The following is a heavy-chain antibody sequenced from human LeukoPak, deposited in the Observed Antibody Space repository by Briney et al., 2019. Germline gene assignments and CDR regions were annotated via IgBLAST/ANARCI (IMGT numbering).Heavy chain of an antibody. CDR1: GCTFTRYD. CDR3: ARSRSGSSWGY. Sequence: GASVKVSCKASGCTFTRYDINWMRQATGQGLEWMGWMNPNSGNTGYAQKFQGRVTITRNTSISTAYMELSSLRSEDTAVYYCARSRSGSSWGYWGQGTLVTVSS. J-gene: IGHJ4*02. D-gene: IGHD2-2*01. V-gene: IGHV1-8*03. CDR2: MNPNSGNT.